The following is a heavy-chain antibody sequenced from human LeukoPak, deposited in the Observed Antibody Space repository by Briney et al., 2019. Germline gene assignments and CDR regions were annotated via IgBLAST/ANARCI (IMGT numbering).Heavy chain of an antibody. V-gene: IGHV4-39*01. J-gene: IGHJ4*02. CDR2: IYNSGST. Sequence: SETLSLTCAVSGGSISSVSYYWGWIRQPPGKGLEWIGNIYNSGSTYYNPSLKSRVTISVDTSKNQFSLKLTSVTAADTAMYYCASSLYDTRGYYFDYWGQETLVTVSS. CDR1: GGSISSVSYY. D-gene: IGHD3-22*01. CDR3: ASSLYDTRGYYFDY.